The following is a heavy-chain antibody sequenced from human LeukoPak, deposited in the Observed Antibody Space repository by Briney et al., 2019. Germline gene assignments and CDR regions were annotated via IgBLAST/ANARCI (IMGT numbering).Heavy chain of an antibody. CDR2: IYTSGST. V-gene: IGHV4-61*02. CDR3: ARARATVVRGDYYYYMDV. CDR1: GGSISSGSYY. J-gene: IGHJ6*03. D-gene: IGHD4-23*01. Sequence: PTQTLSLTCTVSGGSISSGSYYWSWIRQPAGKGLEWIGRIYTSGSTNYNPSLKSRVTISVDTSKNQFSLKLSSVTAADTAVYYCARARATVVRGDYYYYMDVWGKGTTVTISS.